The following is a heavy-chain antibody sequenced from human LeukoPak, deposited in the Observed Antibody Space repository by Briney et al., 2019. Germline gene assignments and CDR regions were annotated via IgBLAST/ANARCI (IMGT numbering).Heavy chain of an antibody. CDR3: ARGKAVAGTFSWFDP. CDR2: ITSSSTYI. CDR1: GFTFSNYA. D-gene: IGHD6-19*01. V-gene: IGHV3-21*01. Sequence: GGSLRLSCAASGFTFSNYAMSWVRQAPGKGLEWVSSITSSSTYIYADSVKGRFTISRDNAKNTLYLQMNSLRAEDTAVYYCARGKAVAGTFSWFDPWGQGTLVTVSS. J-gene: IGHJ5*02.